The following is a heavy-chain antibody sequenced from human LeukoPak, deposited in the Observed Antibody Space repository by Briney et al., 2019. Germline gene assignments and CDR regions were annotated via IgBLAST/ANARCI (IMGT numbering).Heavy chain of an antibody. CDR1: GFTFSDYY. CDR2: ISSSGSTI. V-gene: IGHV3-11*01. CDR3: AKKSPIFGVVIPLFDY. J-gene: IGHJ4*02. D-gene: IGHD3-3*01. Sequence: PGGSLRLSCAASGFTFSDYYMSWIRQAPGKGLEWVSYISSSGSTIYYADSVKGRFTISRDNSKNTLYLQVNSPRAEDTAVYHCAKKSPIFGVVIPLFDYWGQGTLVSVSS.